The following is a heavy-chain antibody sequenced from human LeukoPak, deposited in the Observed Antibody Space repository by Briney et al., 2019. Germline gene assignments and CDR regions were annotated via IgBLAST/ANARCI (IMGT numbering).Heavy chain of an antibody. Sequence: GGSLRLSCAASGFTFSRYGMNWVRQAPGKGLEWVSYINSGGSTIYYADSVKGRFTISRDNAKNSLSLQMNSLRDEDTAVYYCVRDDYLGYWGQGRLVTVSS. V-gene: IGHV3-48*02. D-gene: IGHD3-16*01. CDR3: VRDDYLGY. CDR2: INSGGSTI. J-gene: IGHJ4*02. CDR1: GFTFSRYG.